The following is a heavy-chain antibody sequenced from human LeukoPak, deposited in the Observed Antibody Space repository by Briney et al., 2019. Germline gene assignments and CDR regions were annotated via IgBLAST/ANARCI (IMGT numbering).Heavy chain of an antibody. CDR3: ARDREGYGFDY. D-gene: IGHD4-17*01. CDR1: GGSISSGGYY. V-gene: IGHV4-31*03. J-gene: IGHJ4*02. CDR2: IYYSGST. Sequence: PSETLSLTCTVSGGSISSGGYYWSWIRQHPGKGLEWIGYIYYSGSTYYNPFLKSRVTISVDTSKNQFSLKLSSVTAADTAVYYCARDREGYGFDYWGQGTLVTVSS.